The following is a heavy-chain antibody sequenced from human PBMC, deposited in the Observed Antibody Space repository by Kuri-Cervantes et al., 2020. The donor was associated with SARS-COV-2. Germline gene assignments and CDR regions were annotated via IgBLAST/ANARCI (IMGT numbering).Heavy chain of an antibody. CDR2: INPSGGST. CDR1: GYTFTSYY. J-gene: IGHJ5*02. V-gene: IGHV1-46*01. D-gene: IGHD2-15*01. CDR3: ARENQVCSVGSRYSASKWFDP. Sequence: ASVKVSCKASGYTFTSYYMHWVRQAPGQGLEWMGIINPSGGSTSYAQKFQGRVTMTRDTSTSTVYMELSSLRSEDTAVYYCARENQVCSVGSRYSASKWFDPWGQGTLVTVSS.